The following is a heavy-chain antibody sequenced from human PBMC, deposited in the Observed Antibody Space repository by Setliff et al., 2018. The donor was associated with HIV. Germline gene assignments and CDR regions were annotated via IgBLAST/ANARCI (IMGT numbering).Heavy chain of an antibody. Sequence: SETLSLTCAVSGVSISSGGYSWSWIRQPPGKSLEWIGYIYHSGSSYYNPSLKRRVTISVDTSKNQFPLKLSSVTAADTAVYYCARVGDSSGYTFDYWGQGTLVTVSS. CDR1: GVSISSGGYS. J-gene: IGHJ4*02. D-gene: IGHD3-22*01. CDR2: IYHSGSS. V-gene: IGHV4-30-2*05. CDR3: ARVGDSSGYTFDY.